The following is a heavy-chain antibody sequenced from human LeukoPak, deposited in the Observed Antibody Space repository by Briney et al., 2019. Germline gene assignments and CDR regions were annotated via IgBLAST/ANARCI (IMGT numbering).Heavy chain of an antibody. Sequence: SVKVSCKASGGTFSSYAISWMRQAPGQGLEWMGGIIPIFGAANYAQKFQGRVTTTTDESTSTAYMELSSLRSEDTAVYYCATFQSIAADGSTQDHYYWGQGTLVTVSS. V-gene: IGHV1-69*05. CDR3: ATFQSIAADGSTQDHYY. CDR1: GGTFSSYA. D-gene: IGHD6-6*01. J-gene: IGHJ4*02. CDR2: IIPIFGAA.